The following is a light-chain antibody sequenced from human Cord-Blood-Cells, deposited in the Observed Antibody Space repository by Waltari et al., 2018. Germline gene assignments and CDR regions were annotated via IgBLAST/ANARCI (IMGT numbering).Light chain of an antibody. CDR3: QQYNSYS. Sequence: DIQMTQSPPTLSASVGDRVTITCRASQSISSWLAWYQQKPGRAPKLLIYKASSLESGVPSRFSGSGSVTEFALTISSLQPDDFATYYCQQYNSYSFGQGTKVEIK. CDR2: KAS. J-gene: IGKJ1*01. CDR1: QSISSW. V-gene: IGKV1-5*03.